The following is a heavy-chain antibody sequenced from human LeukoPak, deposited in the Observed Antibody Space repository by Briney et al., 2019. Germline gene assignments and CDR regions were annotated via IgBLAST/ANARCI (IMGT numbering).Heavy chain of an antibody. D-gene: IGHD3-10*01. Sequence: GGSLRLSCAASGFTFSSYWMSWVRQAPGRGLEWVANIEQDGSEKYYVDSVKGRFTISRDNAKNSLYLQMNSLRAEDTAVYYCARKIWFGELYDYWGQGTLVTVSS. CDR2: IEQDGSEK. CDR1: GFTFSSYW. J-gene: IGHJ4*02. CDR3: ARKIWFGELYDY. V-gene: IGHV3-7*03.